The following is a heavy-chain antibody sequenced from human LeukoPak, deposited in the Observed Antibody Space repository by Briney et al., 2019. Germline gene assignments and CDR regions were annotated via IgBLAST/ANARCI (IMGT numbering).Heavy chain of an antibody. Sequence: SETLSLTCTVSGGSVSSGSYYWSWIRQPPGKGLEWIGYIYYSGSTNYNPSLKSRVTISVDTSKNQFSLKLSSVTAADTAVYYCARGNSNYYDSSGYHFDYWGQGTLVTVSS. J-gene: IGHJ4*02. D-gene: IGHD3-22*01. CDR2: IYYSGST. CDR3: ARGNSNYYDSSGYHFDY. CDR1: GGSVSSGSYY. V-gene: IGHV4-61*01.